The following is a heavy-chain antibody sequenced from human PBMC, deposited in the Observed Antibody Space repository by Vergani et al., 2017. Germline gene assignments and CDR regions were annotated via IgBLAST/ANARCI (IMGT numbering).Heavy chain of an antibody. V-gene: IGHV3-11*04. Sequence: LEESGGGSVKPGGSLRLSCAASGIKFSDHYMSWIRQAPGKGLEWVSHISPGASTVSYTDSVTGRFTVSRDNDKNSLTLDMTTLRVEDTAVYYCAKNPGISTTRHYYAMDVWGQGTTVTVSS. CDR3: AKNPGISTTRHYYAMDV. J-gene: IGHJ6*02. CDR1: GIKFSDHY. D-gene: IGHD1-1*01. CDR2: ISPGASTV.